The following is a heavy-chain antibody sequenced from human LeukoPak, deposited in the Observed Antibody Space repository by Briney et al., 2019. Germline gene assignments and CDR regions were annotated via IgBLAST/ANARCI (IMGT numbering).Heavy chain of an antibody. CDR3: VSSNSGSYYALFYYYYGMDV. Sequence: GGSLRLSCSASGFTFSSYAMHWVRQAPGKGLEYVSAISSNGGSTYYADSVKGRFTISRDNSKNTLYLQMSSLGAEDTAVYYCVSSNSGSYYALFYYYYGMDVWGQGTTVTVSS. J-gene: IGHJ6*02. D-gene: IGHD3-10*01. CDR2: ISSNGGST. V-gene: IGHV3-64D*06. CDR1: GFTFSSYA.